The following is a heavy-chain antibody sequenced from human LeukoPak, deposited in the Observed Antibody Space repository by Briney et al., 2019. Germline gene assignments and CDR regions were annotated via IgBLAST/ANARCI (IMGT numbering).Heavy chain of an antibody. D-gene: IGHD1-14*01. CDR2: TSNDENIK. CDR1: GFTFNSYT. J-gene: IGHJ4*02. CDR3: AREPILGPPDYFDY. Sequence: PGRSLRLSCAASGFTFNSYTMFWVRQAPGKGLEWVAVTSNDENIKYYADSVKGRFTISRDNSRDTLFLEMSSLRVEDTAVYYCAREPILGPPDYFDYWGRGTLVTVSS. V-gene: IGHV3-30-3*01.